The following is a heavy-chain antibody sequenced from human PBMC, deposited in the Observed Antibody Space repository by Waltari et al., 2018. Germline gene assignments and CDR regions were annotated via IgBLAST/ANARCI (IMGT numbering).Heavy chain of an antibody. CDR3: ARDYLGATVGAFDI. CDR2: VYGAETT. V-gene: IGHV3-66*01. J-gene: IGHJ3*02. Sequence: EGQLVESGGGLVQPGGSLRLSCAASGFSVGSNYMNWVRQAPGKGLEWVATVYGAETTSYADSVKGRFTVSRDKSKNTLDLQMISLRPEDTAVYYCARDYLGATVGAFDIWGQGTQVTVSA. D-gene: IGHD1-26*01. CDR1: GFSVGSNY.